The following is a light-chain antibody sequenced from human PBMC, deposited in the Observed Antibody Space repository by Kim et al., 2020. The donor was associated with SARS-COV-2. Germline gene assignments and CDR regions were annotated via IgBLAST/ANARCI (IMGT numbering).Light chain of an antibody. CDR3: YSRDSSGDHLV. Sequence: ELTQDPAVSVALGQTLRITCQGDSLRKYYASWYQQKPGQAPVLVIYGKNNRTSGIPDRFSGSSSGDTVSLTITGAQAEDEGDYYCYSRDSSGDHLVFGG. CDR2: GKN. J-gene: IGLJ2*01. CDR1: SLRKYY. V-gene: IGLV3-19*01.